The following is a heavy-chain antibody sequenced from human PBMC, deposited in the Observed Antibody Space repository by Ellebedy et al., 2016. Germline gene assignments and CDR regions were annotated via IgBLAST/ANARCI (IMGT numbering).Heavy chain of an antibody. Sequence: GGSLRLSCAASGLTFSNAWMNWVRQAPGKGLEWVGRIQSKTDGGAADYAAPVKGRFTISRDDSKNTLYLQMNSLKTEDTAVYFCTTVDRYNYDAVWGQGTLVTVSS. D-gene: IGHD5-18*01. J-gene: IGHJ4*02. CDR2: IQSKTDGGAA. CDR1: GLTFSNAW. V-gene: IGHV3-15*01. CDR3: TTVDRYNYDAV.